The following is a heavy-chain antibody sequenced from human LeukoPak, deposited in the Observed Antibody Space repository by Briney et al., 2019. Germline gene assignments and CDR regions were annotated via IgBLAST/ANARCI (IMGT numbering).Heavy chain of an antibody. CDR3: ARDRGFTSAWFDP. Sequence: ASVKVSCKASGYTFTSYGISWVRQAPGQGLEWMGWISAYNGNTNYAQKLQGRVTTTADESTSTAYMELSSLRSEDTAVYYCARDRGFTSAWFDPWGQGTLVTVSS. J-gene: IGHJ5*02. V-gene: IGHV1-18*01. CDR2: ISAYNGNT. D-gene: IGHD6-25*01. CDR1: GYTFTSYG.